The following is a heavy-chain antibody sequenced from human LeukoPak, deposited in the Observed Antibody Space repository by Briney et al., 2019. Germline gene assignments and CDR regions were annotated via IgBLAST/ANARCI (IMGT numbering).Heavy chain of an antibody. V-gene: IGHV3-74*01. CDR3: ASQLSF. J-gene: IGHJ4*02. CDR1: GFTFSDYW. CDR2: INSDGSST. D-gene: IGHD1-1*01. Sequence: GGSLRLSCAASGFTFSDYWMHWVRQVPGKGLVWVSRINSDGSSTSYAGSVKGRFTISRDNAKNTHYLQMNSLKVEDTAVYYCASQLSFWGQGALVTVSS.